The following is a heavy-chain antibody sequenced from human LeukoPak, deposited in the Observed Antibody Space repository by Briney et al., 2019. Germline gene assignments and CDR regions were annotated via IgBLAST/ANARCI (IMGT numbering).Heavy chain of an antibody. CDR2: IYYSGST. V-gene: IGHV4-39*07. J-gene: IGHJ4*02. Sequence: SETLSLTCTVSGGSISSSSYYWGWIRQPPGKGLEWIGSIYYSGSTYYNPSLKSRVTISVDTSKNQFSLKLSSVTAADTAVYYCARGTLPYYDFWSGYQPPDYWGQGTLVTVSS. CDR1: GGSISSSSYY. CDR3: ARGTLPYYDFWSGYQPPDY. D-gene: IGHD3-3*01.